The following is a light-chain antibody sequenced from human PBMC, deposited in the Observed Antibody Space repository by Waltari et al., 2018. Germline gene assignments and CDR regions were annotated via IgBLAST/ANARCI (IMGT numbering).Light chain of an antibody. Sequence: QSALTQPRSVSGSPGQSVTISCTGTSSDVGGYNYVSWYQQHPGKAPKLMIYDVSKRPSGVPDRFSVSKSGNTASLTISGLQAEEEADYYCCSYAGSYTLVFGGGTKLTVL. CDR3: CSYAGSYTLV. CDR1: SSDVGGYNY. J-gene: IGLJ2*01. V-gene: IGLV2-11*01. CDR2: DVS.